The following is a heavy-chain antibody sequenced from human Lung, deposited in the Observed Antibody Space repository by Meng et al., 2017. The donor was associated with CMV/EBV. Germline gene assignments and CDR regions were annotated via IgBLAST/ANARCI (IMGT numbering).Heavy chain of an antibody. D-gene: IGHD3-3*01. CDR3: ARGNIERFGANRDAFDI. CDR2: SYYSGST. V-gene: IGHV4-39*07. Sequence: ISSSSYDWGWNRQPPGKGLEWIGSSYYSGSTYYNPSLKSRVTISVDTSKNQFSLKLSSVTAADTAVYYCARGNIERFGANRDAFDIWGQGTMVTVSS. J-gene: IGHJ3*02. CDR1: ISSSSYD.